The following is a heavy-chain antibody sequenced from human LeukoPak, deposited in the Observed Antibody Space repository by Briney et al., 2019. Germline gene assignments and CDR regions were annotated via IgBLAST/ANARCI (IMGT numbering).Heavy chain of an antibody. Sequence: GGSLRLPCAASGFTFSSYSMNWVRQAPGKGLEWVSSISSSSSYIYYADSVKGRFTISRDNAKNSLYLQMNSLRAEDTAVYYCARISASSGWNQGDWGQGTLVTVSS. CDR3: ARISASSGWNQGD. V-gene: IGHV3-21*01. J-gene: IGHJ4*02. CDR2: ISSSSSYI. CDR1: GFTFSSYS. D-gene: IGHD6-19*01.